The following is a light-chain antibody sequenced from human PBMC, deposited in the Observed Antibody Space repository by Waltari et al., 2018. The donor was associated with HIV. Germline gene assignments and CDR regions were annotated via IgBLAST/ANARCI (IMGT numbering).Light chain of an antibody. Sequence: QSVLTQPPSVSGAPGRRVIISCPGNSSNIRATYVVHCYQQLQGAAPKFPISLSTNRPSAFRARLSVSKSGTSASLASTGLQAGDEADYYCQSYDSSLGASVFGGGTKLTVL. CDR2: LST. J-gene: IGLJ3*02. CDR3: QSYDSSLGASV. V-gene: IGLV1-40*01. CDR1: SSNIRATYV.